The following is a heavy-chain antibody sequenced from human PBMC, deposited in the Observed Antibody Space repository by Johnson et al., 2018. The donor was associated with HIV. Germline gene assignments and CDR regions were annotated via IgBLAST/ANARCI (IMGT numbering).Heavy chain of an antibody. Sequence: MQLVESGGGLVKPGGSLRLSCAASGFTFSDYYMSWIRQAPGKWLEWVSYISSSGSTIYYADSVKGRFTISRDNAKNSLYLQMNSLRAEDTAVYYCARMYSSGWYDLRVVYAFDIWGQGTMVTVSS. CDR2: ISSSGSTI. D-gene: IGHD6-19*01. V-gene: IGHV3-11*04. CDR1: GFTFSDYY. J-gene: IGHJ3*02. CDR3: ARMYSSGWYDLRVVYAFDI.